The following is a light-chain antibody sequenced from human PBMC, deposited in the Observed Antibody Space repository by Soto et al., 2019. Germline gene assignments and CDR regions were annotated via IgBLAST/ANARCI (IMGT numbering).Light chain of an antibody. J-gene: IGKJ4*02. V-gene: IGKV1-9*01. CDR3: QQLLSYHQ. CDR2: AAS. CDR1: QVIGIY. Sequence: DIQLTQSPSFLSASIGDRVTITCRASQVIGIYLAWYQQKPGKAPNLLISAASTLQSGVPSRFSGSGSGTEFNLTLSSLQPEDFPTYCCQQLLSYHQFGGGTKVDI.